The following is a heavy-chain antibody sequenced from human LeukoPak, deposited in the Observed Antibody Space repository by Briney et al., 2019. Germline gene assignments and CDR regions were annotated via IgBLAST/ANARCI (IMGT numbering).Heavy chain of an antibody. CDR1: GFTFSSYA. D-gene: IGHD2-8*02. V-gene: IGHV3-30-3*01. J-gene: IGHJ6*02. Sequence: GGSLRLSCAASGFTFSSYAMHWVRQAPGQGLEWVAVISYDGSNKYYADSVKGRFTISRDNSKNTLYLQMNSLRAEDTAVYYCARVEYWGSKIYYYGMDVWGQGTTVTVSS. CDR3: ARVEYWGSKIYYYGMDV. CDR2: ISYDGSNK.